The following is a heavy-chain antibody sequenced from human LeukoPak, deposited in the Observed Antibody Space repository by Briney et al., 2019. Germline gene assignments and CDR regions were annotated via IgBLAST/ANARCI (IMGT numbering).Heavy chain of an antibody. CDR1: GFTFSSYG. Sequence: PGRSLRLSCAASGFTFSSYGMHWVRQAPGKGLEWVAFIRYDGSNKYYADSVKGRFTISRDNSKNTLYLQMNSLRAEDTAVYYCARISGWYRGYFDYWGQGTLVTVSS. CDR3: ARISGWYRGYFDY. D-gene: IGHD6-19*01. J-gene: IGHJ4*02. V-gene: IGHV3-30*02. CDR2: IRYDGSNK.